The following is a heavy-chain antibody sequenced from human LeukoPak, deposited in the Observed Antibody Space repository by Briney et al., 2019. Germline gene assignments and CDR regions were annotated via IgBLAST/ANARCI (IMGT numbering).Heavy chain of an antibody. CDR1: GYTFTGDY. Sequence: ASVKVSCKASGYTFTGDYMHWVRQAPGQGLEWMGWINPNSGGTNYAQKFQGRVTMTRDTSISTAYMELSRLRSDDTAVYYCARDQRRDYGDYGGIDYWGQGTLVTVSS. CDR2: INPNSGGT. CDR3: ARDQRRDYGDYGGIDY. V-gene: IGHV1-2*02. D-gene: IGHD4-17*01. J-gene: IGHJ4*02.